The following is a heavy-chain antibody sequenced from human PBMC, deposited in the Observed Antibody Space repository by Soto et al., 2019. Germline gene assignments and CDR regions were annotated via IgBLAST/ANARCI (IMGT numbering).Heavy chain of an antibody. CDR3: ARVRSIAAAVEGFDY. Sequence: GASVKVSCKASGYTFTGYYMHWVRQAPGQGLEWMGWINPNSGGTNYAQKFQGRVTMTRDTSISTAYMELSRLRSDDTAVYYCARVRSIAAAVEGFDYWGQGTLVTVSS. J-gene: IGHJ4*02. V-gene: IGHV1-2*02. CDR2: INPNSGGT. CDR1: GYTFTGYY. D-gene: IGHD6-13*01.